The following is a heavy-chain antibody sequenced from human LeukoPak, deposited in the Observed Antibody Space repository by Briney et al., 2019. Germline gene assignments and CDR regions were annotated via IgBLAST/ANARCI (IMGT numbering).Heavy chain of an antibody. J-gene: IGHJ4*02. D-gene: IGHD2-15*01. CDR3: ATDRATQYFDY. Sequence: PGGSLRLSCAASGITFRNYGMHWVCQAPGKGLEWVAVIWYDGSNKDYADSVKGRFTVSRDNSRNTLFLQMNSLRVEDTAVYYCATDRATQYFDYWGQGTLVSVPS. CDR1: GITFRNYG. CDR2: IWYDGSNK. V-gene: IGHV3-33*01.